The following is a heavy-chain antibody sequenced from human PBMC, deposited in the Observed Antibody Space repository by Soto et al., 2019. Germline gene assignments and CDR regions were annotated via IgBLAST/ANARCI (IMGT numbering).Heavy chain of an antibody. CDR3: ARDWGYCSSSSCREPAFVV. Sequence: PSETLSLTCTVSGGSVSSGGFSWNWIRQPPGKGLEWIGYVYQSGSTYYNPSLMSRVSISLDRSKNQFSLTLNSVTAADTAVYYCARDWGYCSSSSCREPAFVVWGRGTVVTGS. J-gene: IGHJ3*01. D-gene: IGHD2-15*01. V-gene: IGHV4-30-2*01. CDR2: VYQSGST. CDR1: GGSVSSGGFS.